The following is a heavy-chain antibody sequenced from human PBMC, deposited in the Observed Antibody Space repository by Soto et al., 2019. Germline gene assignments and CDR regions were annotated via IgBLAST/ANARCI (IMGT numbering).Heavy chain of an antibody. D-gene: IGHD6-19*01. CDR1: GYSFPKYY. CDR2: IYPDDSDT. CDR3: ARAYSRGWQILHPMDV. V-gene: IGHV5-51*01. Sequence: PGESLKISCKGSGYSFPKYYIGWVRQMPGKDLEWMAIIYPDDSDTRYSPSFQGQVTISADKSISTAYLQWSSLKASDTAIYHYARAYSRGWQILHPMDVWGQGTTVTVSS. J-gene: IGHJ6*02.